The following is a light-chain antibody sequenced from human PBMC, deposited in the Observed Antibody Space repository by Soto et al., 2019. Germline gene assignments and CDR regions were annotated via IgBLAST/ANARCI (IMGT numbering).Light chain of an antibody. CDR2: DAS. V-gene: IGKV3-11*01. J-gene: IGKJ1*01. Sequence: EIVLTQSPATLSLSPGERATLSCRASQSVSSYFAWYQQKPGQAPRLLIYDASSRATGIPARFSGSGSGAHSTLTISSLEPEDFAVYYCQQRSDWPLTFGHGTKVEIK. CDR1: QSVSSY. CDR3: QQRSDWPLT.